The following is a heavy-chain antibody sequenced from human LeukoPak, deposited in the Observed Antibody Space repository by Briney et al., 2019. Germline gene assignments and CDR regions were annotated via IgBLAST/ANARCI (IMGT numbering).Heavy chain of an antibody. D-gene: IGHD5-24*01. V-gene: IGHV4-39*02. CDR2: VYYNGAT. J-gene: IGHJ4*02. CDR1: GGSISSTSYY. CDR3: ARGARAGYNLEPFDY. Sequence: SETLSLTCTVSGGSISSTSYYWGWIRQPPGKGLQWIGTVYYNGATQYNPSLKSRVTISVDTYKSHFSLKLSSVTAADTAVYYCARGARAGYNLEPFDYWGQGTLVTVSS.